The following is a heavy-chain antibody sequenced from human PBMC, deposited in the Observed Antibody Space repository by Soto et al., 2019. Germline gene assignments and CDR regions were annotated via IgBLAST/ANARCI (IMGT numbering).Heavy chain of an antibody. CDR2: TYYRSKWYN. Sequence: SQTLSLTCAISWDSVSSNSAAWNWIRQSPSRGLEWLGRTYYRSKWYNDYAVSVKSRININPDTSKNQFSLQLNSVTPEDTAVYYCARLASRSSWYSDGWFDPLGQGTLVTVSS. V-gene: IGHV6-1*01. CDR1: WDSVSSNSAA. J-gene: IGHJ5*02. D-gene: IGHD6-13*01. CDR3: ARLASRSSWYSDGWFDP.